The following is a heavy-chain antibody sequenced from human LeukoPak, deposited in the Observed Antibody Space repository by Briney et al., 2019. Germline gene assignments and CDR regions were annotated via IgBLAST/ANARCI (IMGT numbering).Heavy chain of an antibody. CDR3: ARDRRITMVRTFGY. CDR1: GYTFTSYY. J-gene: IGHJ4*02. Sequence: VASVKVSCKASGYTFTSYYMHWVRQAPGQGLEWMGIINPSGSTTSYPQKFPRRVTMTRDTSTSTVYMELSSLRSEDTAVYYCARDRRITMVRTFGYWGQGTLVTVSS. D-gene: IGHD3-10*01. CDR2: INPSGSTT. V-gene: IGHV1-46*01.